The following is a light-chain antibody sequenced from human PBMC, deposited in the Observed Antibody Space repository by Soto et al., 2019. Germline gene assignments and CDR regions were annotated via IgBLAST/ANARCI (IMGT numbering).Light chain of an antibody. CDR3: QQYYTTPWT. CDR2: WAS. Sequence: DILMTQSPDSLAVSLGERATINCKSSQSVLYSSNNKKYSAWYQQKPGQPPKLLIYWASTRESGVPDRFSGSGSGTDFTLTISSLQAEDVAVYYCQQYYTTPWTFGQGTKVDIK. V-gene: IGKV4-1*01. J-gene: IGKJ1*01. CDR1: QSVLYSSNNKKY.